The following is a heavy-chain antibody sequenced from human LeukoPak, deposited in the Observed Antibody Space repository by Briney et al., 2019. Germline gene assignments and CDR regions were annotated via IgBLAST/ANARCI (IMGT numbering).Heavy chain of an antibody. CDR1: GFTFSSYG. CDR3: AGYCSTTSCYSSPNWFDP. CDR2: ISGSGANT. J-gene: IGHJ5*02. D-gene: IGHD2-2*01. V-gene: IGHV3-23*01. Sequence: GGSLRLSCAASGFTFSSYGMSWVRQAPGKGLEWISGISGSGANTYYADSVKGRFTISRDNSKNTLYLQMNSLRVEDTAVYYCAGYCSTTSCYSSPNWFDPWGQGTLVTVSS.